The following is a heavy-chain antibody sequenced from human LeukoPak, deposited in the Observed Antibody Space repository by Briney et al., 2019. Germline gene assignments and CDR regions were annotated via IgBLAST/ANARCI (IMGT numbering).Heavy chain of an antibody. CDR1: GGSFSGHY. J-gene: IGHJ5*02. Sequence: SESLSLTCAVSGGSFSGHYWSWIRQPPGEGLEWIGEINDSGSTKYNPSLKSRVTISADTSKNQFSLKLSSVTAADTAVYYCAKNNWFDPWGQGTLVTVSS. V-gene: IGHV4-34*01. CDR2: INDSGST. CDR3: AKNNWFDP.